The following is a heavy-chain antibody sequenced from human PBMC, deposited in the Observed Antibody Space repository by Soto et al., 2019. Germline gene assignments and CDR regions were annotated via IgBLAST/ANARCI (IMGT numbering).Heavy chain of an antibody. J-gene: IGHJ6*02. CDR1: GGSISSGNYF. CDR2: IYYSGST. D-gene: IGHD2-2*02. V-gene: IGHV4-31*03. CDR3: AREDYTEGGMDV. Sequence: ASETLSLTCTVCGGSISSGNYFWSWIRQHPGKGLEWIGYIYYSGSTYYNPSLKSRVTITVDTSKNQFSLKLRSVTAADTAVYYCAREDYTEGGMDVWGQGTTVTVSS.